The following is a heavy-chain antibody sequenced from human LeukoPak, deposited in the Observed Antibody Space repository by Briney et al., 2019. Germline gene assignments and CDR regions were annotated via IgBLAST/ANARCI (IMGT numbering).Heavy chain of an antibody. V-gene: IGHV1-8*01. D-gene: IGHD3-22*01. J-gene: IGHJ5*02. CDR1: GYTFTSYD. CDR3: ARNPNYYDSSGYSENWFDP. Sequence: ASVTVSCKASGYTFTSYDINWVRQATGQGLEWMGWMNPNSGNTGYAQKFQGRVTMTRNTSISTAYMELSSLRSEDTAVYYCARNPNYYDSSGYSENWFDPWGQGTLVTVSS. CDR2: MNPNSGNT.